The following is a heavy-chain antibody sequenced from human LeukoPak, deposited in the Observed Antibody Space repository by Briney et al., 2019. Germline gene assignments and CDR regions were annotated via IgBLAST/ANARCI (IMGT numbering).Heavy chain of an antibody. J-gene: IGHJ3*02. CDR2: ISSSSSTI. D-gene: IGHD1-26*01. CDR3: ARGLGATMWGAFDI. CDR1: GFTFSSYS. Sequence: PGGSLRLSCAASGFTFSSYSMNWVRQAPGKGLEWVSYISSSSSTIYYADSVKGRFTISRDNAKNSLYLQMNSLRAADTAVYYCARGLGATMWGAFDIWGQGTMVTVSS. V-gene: IGHV3-48*01.